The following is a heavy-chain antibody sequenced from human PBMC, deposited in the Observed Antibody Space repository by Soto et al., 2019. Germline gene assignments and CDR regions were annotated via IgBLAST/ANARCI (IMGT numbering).Heavy chain of an antibody. V-gene: IGHV4-59*01. J-gene: IGHJ2*01. CDR1: GDSITTNY. CDR2: IYYSENT. D-gene: IGHD3-16*02. CDR3: ARDRTTVNWYFDL. Sequence: QVQLQESGPALVKTSETLSLTCTVSGDSITTNYWSWLRQPPGKGLEWIGYIYYSENTNYSPSLKSRATISTETSKNQLSLKLTSVTAADTAVYYCARDRTTVNWYFDLWGRGTLVTVSS.